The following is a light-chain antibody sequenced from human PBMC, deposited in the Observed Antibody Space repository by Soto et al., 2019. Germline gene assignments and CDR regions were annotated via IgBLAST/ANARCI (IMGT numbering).Light chain of an antibody. Sequence: DIQITQSPSTLYAYVGDRVTLTCRASHSIRYWLAWYQQRPGKAPKILIYKASSLASGVPSRFRGSGSGTEFTLTISSLQPDDVATYYCQQYDTYPVVFGQGTKVDIK. V-gene: IGKV1-5*03. CDR3: QQYDTYPVV. J-gene: IGKJ1*01. CDR1: HSIRYW. CDR2: KAS.